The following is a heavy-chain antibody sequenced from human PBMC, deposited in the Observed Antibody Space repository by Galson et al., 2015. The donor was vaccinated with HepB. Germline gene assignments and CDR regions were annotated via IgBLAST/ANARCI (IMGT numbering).Heavy chain of an antibody. CDR1: GFTFSSHW. CDR2: INSAGTST. V-gene: IGHV3-74*01. CDR3: ALGLGVSGAFDI. Sequence: SLRLSCAASGFTFSSHWMHWVRQAPGQGLVWVSRINSAGTSTSYADSVKGRFTISRDNAKNTLYLQMNSLRAEDTAVYYCALGLGVSGAFDIWGQGTMVTVSS. D-gene: IGHD5-12*01. J-gene: IGHJ3*02.